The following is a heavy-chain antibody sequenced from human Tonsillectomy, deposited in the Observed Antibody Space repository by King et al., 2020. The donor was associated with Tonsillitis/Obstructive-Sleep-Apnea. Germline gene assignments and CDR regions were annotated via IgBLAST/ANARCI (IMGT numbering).Heavy chain of an antibody. V-gene: IGHV4-34*01. J-gene: IGHJ3*02. CDR1: GGSFSGYY. CDR2: INHSGST. Sequence: VQLQQWGAGLLKPSETLSLPCAVYGGSFSGYYWSWIRQPPGKGLEWIGEINHSGSTNYNPSLKSRVTISVDTSKNQFSLKLSSVTAADTAVYYCARDRIMITFGGVIANDAFDIWGQGTMVTVSS. D-gene: IGHD3-16*02. CDR3: ARDRIMITFGGVIANDAFDI.